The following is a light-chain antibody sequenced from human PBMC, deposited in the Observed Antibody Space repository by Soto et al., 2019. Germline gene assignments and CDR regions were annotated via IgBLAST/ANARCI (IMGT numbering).Light chain of an antibody. Sequence: EIALTQSPGTLSLSPGERATLSCRASQIVGGDTLAWFQQRPGQAPRLVIYGASNRAAGIPDRFSGSGSGTDFPLTVSRLEPEDFAMYYCQQYHWAPDTFGQGTRLEMK. CDR3: QQYHWAPDT. CDR2: GAS. V-gene: IGKV3-20*01. CDR1: QIVGGDT. J-gene: IGKJ5*01.